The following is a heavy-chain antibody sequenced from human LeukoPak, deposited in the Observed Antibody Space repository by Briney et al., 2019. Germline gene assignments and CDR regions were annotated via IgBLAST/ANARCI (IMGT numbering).Heavy chain of an antibody. CDR2: FTSSSNYI. CDR3: ARDYTGTLDY. V-gene: IGHV3-21*01. D-gene: IGHD1-1*01. Sequence: GRSLRLSCAASGFTFSSYTMNWVRQAPGKGLEWVSSFTSSSNYIYYAEPVKGRFAISRDNAKNSLYLQMNSLSAEDTAVYFCARDYTGTLDYWGQGTLVTVSS. J-gene: IGHJ4*02. CDR1: GFTFSSYT.